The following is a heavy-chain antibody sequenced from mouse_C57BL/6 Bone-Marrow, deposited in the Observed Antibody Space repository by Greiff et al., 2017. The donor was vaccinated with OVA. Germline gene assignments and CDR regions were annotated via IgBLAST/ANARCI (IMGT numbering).Heavy chain of an antibody. CDR2: IDPSDSYT. V-gene: IGHV1-50*01. Sequence: QVQLQQPGAELVKPGASVKLSCKASGYTFTSYWMQWVQQRPGQGLEWIGEIDPSDSYTTYNQKFKGKATLTVDTSSSTAYLQLSSLTSEDSAVYYCARGSSAMDYWGQGTSVTVSS. CDR1: GYTFTSYW. J-gene: IGHJ4*01. CDR3: ARGSSAMDY. D-gene: IGHD1-1*01.